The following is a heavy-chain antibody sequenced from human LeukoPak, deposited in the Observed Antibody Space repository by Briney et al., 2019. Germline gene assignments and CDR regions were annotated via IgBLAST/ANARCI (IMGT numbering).Heavy chain of an antibody. J-gene: IGHJ5*02. Sequence: SETLSLTCGVSGYSISSGYQWAWIRQSPGKGLEWIGCIYQSGSAHYNPSLKSRVTISVETSKNQFSLNMYSVTAADTAVYYCARDPRWLTPDCTSTSCYENYFDPWGQGTLVTVSS. CDR2: IYQSGSA. D-gene: IGHD2-2*01. V-gene: IGHV4-38-2*02. CDR1: GYSISSGYQ. CDR3: ARDPRWLTPDCTSTSCYENYFDP.